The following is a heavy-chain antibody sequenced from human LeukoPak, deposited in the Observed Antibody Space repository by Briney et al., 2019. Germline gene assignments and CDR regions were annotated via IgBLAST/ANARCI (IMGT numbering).Heavy chain of an antibody. CDR1: GFAFGSEA. V-gene: IGHV3-48*04. J-gene: IGHJ3*02. Sequence: PGGSLRLSCAVSGFAFGSEAMSWVRQAPGKGLEWVSYISISSSSVYYADSVKGRFTISRDNAKNSLYLQMNSLRAEDTAIYYCARDNLAAAGDDNFDIWGQGTMVTVSS. D-gene: IGHD6-13*01. CDR3: ARDNLAAAGDDNFDI. CDR2: ISISSSSV.